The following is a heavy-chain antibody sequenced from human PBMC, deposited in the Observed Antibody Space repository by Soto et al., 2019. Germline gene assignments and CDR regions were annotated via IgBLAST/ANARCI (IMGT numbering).Heavy chain of an antibody. CDR3: ARDWNGDKYFDF. Sequence: DVQLVQSGGGLIQPGVSLRLSCAASWITATNGHLSCVRQAPGKWLEWVSVIYSDDNTYYADSVKGRFTISRDTSKNTVYLQMNSLRAEDTAVYYCARDWNGDKYFDFWDQGSLVTVTS. J-gene: IGHJ4*02. CDR1: WITATNGH. CDR2: IYSDDNT. D-gene: IGHD4-17*01. V-gene: IGHV3-53*01.